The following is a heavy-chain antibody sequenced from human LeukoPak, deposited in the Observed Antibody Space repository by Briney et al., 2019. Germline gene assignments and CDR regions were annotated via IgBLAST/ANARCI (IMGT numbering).Heavy chain of an antibody. CDR3: ARRLASCGGDCYSFDY. D-gene: IGHD2-21*02. CDR2: IAPSDSYT. CDR1: GYRFTTYW. Sequence: GESLRISCKGSGYRFTTYWISWVRQMPGKGLEWMGRIAPSDSYTYYSPSFQGHVTISADKSINTAYLQWISLRASDTAMYYCARRLASCGGDCYSFDYWGQGTLVTVSS. V-gene: IGHV5-10-1*01. J-gene: IGHJ4*02.